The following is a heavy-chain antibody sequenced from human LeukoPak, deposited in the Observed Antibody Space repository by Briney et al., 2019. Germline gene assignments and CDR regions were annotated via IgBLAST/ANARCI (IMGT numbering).Heavy chain of an antibody. Sequence: GGSLRLSCAASGFTFSSYWMHWVRQAPGKGLVWVSRINSDGSSTSYADSVKGRFTISRDNAKNTLYLQMNSLRAEDTAVYYCARYKEWPDSSGNYPSAFDYWGQGTLVTVSS. CDR1: GFTFSSYW. CDR2: INSDGSST. D-gene: IGHD3-22*01. CDR3: ARYKEWPDSSGNYPSAFDY. J-gene: IGHJ4*02. V-gene: IGHV3-74*01.